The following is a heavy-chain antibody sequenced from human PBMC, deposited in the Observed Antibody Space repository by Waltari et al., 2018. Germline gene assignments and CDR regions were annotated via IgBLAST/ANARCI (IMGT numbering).Heavy chain of an antibody. CDR3: AKDVLSLLGFFDY. CDR2: ISGSGGST. Sequence: EVQLVESGGGLVQPGGSLRLSCAASGFTFSRSAMSWVRRAPGKGLEWVSAISGSGGSTYYADSVKGRFTISRDNSKNTLYLQMNSLRAEDTAVYYCAKDVLSLLGFFDYWGQGTLVTVSS. J-gene: IGHJ4*02. V-gene: IGHV3-23*04. CDR1: GFTFSRSA. D-gene: IGHD2-8*01.